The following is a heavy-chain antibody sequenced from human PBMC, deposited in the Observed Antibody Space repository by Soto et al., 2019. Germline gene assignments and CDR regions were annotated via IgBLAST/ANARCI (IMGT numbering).Heavy chain of an antibody. CDR1: GASISGYS. D-gene: IGHD1-26*01. Sequence: SETLSLTCTVSGASISGYSWNWIRQPPGKGLEWIGNIFYSGKTNYNPSLKSRVTMSVDSSKNQLSLRLTSMTAADTAFYYCARDSTTYGMDVWGQGTTVTVSS. CDR2: IFYSGKT. CDR3: ARDSTTYGMDV. J-gene: IGHJ6*02. V-gene: IGHV4-59*01.